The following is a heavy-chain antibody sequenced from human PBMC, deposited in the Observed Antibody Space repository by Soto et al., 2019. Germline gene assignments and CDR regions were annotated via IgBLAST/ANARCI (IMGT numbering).Heavy chain of an antibody. CDR1: GFTVSSNY. D-gene: IGHD6-6*01. CDR2: IYSDGTT. Sequence: EVQLVETGGGLIQPGGSLRLSCAASGFTVSSNYMNWVRQAPGKGLEWVSIIYSDGTTSYADSVKVRFTISRDNFKNTLHFQMNSLRAEDTAVYYCAILSNWGQETLVSVSS. V-gene: IGHV3-53*02. J-gene: IGHJ4*02. CDR3: AILSN.